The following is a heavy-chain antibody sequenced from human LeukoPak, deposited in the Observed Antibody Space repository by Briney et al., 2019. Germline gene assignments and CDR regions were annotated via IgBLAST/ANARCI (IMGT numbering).Heavy chain of an antibody. CDR3: AKGSYYYDSTGYSPAPGD. V-gene: IGHV3-23*01. D-gene: IGHD3-22*01. Sequence: GGSLRLSCAASGFTFSSYAMSWVRQAPGKGLEWVSAISGSGGSTYYADSVKGRFTISRDNSKNTPHLQMNSLRAEDTAVYFCAKGSYYYDSTGYSPAPGDWGQGTLVTVSS. CDR1: GFTFSSYA. J-gene: IGHJ4*02. CDR2: ISGSGGST.